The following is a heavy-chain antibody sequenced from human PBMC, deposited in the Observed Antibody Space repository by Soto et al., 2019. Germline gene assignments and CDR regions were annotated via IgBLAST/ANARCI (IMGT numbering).Heavy chain of an antibody. V-gene: IGHV1-69*06. CDR3: AKLVGPAARRSSMDV. J-gene: IGHJ6*02. CDR2: SIPIFGTA. CDR1: GGTFTSYA. D-gene: IGHD2-2*01. Sequence: QVQLVQSGAAVKKPGSSVKVSCKASGGTFTSYAVSWVRQAPGQGLEWMGVSIPIFGTANYARKFQGRVTITADKSTSTAYMELSSLRSEDTAVYYCAKLVGPAARRSSMDVWRQGTTVTVAS.